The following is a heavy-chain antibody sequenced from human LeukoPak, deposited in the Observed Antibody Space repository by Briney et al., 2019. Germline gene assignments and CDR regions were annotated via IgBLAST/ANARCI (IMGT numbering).Heavy chain of an antibody. Sequence: SETLSHTCTVSGGSISSSSYYWGWIRQPPGKGLEWIGSIYYSGSTYYNPSLKSRVTISVDTSKNQFSLKLSSVTAADTAVYYCARPYGAAGLDWGQGTLVTVSS. V-gene: IGHV4-39*01. CDR3: ARPYGAAGLD. J-gene: IGHJ4*02. CDR1: GGSISSSSYY. D-gene: IGHD4-17*01. CDR2: IYYSGST.